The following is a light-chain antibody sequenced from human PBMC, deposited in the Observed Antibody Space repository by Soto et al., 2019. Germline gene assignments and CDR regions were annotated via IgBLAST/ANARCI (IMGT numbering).Light chain of an antibody. CDR2: EVS. J-gene: IGLJ3*02. CDR3: SSYTRSSAVV. CDR1: SSDIGAYNF. V-gene: IGLV2-14*01. Sequence: QSALTQPASVSGSPGQSITISCIGTSSDIGAYNFVSWYRQHPGKAPKLMIYEVSNRPSGISDRFSGSKSGNTASLTISGLQAEDEADYYCSSYTRSSAVVFGGGTKLTVL.